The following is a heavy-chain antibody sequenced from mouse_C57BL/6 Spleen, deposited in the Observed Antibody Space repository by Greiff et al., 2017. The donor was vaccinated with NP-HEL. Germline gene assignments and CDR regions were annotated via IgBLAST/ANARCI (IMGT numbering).Heavy chain of an antibody. CDR3: ARSPSGLYAMDY. J-gene: IGHJ4*01. V-gene: IGHV7-3*01. CDR2: IRNKANGYTT. Sequence: EVKVVESGGGLVQPGGSLSLSCAASGFTFTDYYMSWVRQPPGKALEWLGFIRNKANGYTTEYSASVKGRFTISRDNSQSILYLQMNALRAEDSATYYCARSPSGLYAMDYWGQGTSVTVSS. CDR1: GFTFTDYY.